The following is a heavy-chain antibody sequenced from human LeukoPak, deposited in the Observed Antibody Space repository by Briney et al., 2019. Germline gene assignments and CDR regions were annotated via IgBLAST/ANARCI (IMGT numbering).Heavy chain of an antibody. J-gene: IGHJ3*02. CDR1: GGSISSSSYY. D-gene: IGHD3-3*01. CDR3: ARATYYDFWSGYGAFDI. CDR2: IYYSGST. Sequence: SETLSLTCTVSGGSISSSSYYWGWIRQPPGKGLEWIGSIYYSGSTCYNPSLKSRVTISVDTSKNQFSLKLSSVTAADTAVYYCARATYYDFWSGYGAFDIWGQGTMVTVSS. V-gene: IGHV4-39*01.